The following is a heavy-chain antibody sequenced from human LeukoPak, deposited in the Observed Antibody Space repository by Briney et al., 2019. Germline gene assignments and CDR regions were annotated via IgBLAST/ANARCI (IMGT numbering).Heavy chain of an antibody. CDR2: IIPILGIG. CDR3: AREGGAAAGPKQYYFDY. J-gene: IGHJ4*02. D-gene: IGHD6-13*01. CDR1: GGTFSSYA. Sequence: SVKVSCKASGGTFSSYAISWVRQAPGHGLEWMGRIIPILGIGNYAQKFQGRVTITADKSTSTAYMELSSLRPEDTAVCYCAREGGAAAGPKQYYFDYWGQGTLVTVS. V-gene: IGHV1-69*04.